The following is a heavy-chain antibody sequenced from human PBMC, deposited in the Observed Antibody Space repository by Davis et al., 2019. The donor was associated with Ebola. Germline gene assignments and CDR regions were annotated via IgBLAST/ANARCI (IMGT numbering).Heavy chain of an antibody. V-gene: IGHV4-59*08. J-gene: IGHJ5*02. CDR2: IYYSGST. CDR3: ARHSGAYCSSTSCYTVSGWFDP. CDR1: GGSISSYY. D-gene: IGHD2-2*02. Sequence: MPSETLSLTCTVSGGSISSYYWSWIRQPPGKGLEWIGYIYYSGSTKYNPSLKSRVTISVDTSKNQFSLKLSSVTAADTAVYYCARHSGAYCSSTSCYTVSGWFDPWGQGTLVTVSS.